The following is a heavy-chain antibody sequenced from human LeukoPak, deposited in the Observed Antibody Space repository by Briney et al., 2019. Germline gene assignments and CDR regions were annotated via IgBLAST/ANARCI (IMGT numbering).Heavy chain of an antibody. D-gene: IGHD6-6*01. J-gene: IGHJ4*02. CDR1: DYTFTIYD. Sequence: GASVTVSYTASDYTFTIYDINWVRQAAGQGLEWMGWMNPNSGNTGYAQKFQGRVTMTSNTSISTAYMELSSLRSEDTAVYYCARGLARGYSSSSDDGGYWGQGTLVTVSA. V-gene: IGHV1-8*01. CDR3: ARGLARGYSSSSDDGGY. CDR2: MNPNSGNT.